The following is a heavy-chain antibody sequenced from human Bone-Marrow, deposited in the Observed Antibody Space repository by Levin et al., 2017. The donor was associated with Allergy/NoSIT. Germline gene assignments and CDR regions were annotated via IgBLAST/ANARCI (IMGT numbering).Heavy chain of an antibody. Sequence: GGSLRLSCAASGFTFTSYAMSWVRQAPGKGLEWVSAISASGDDTYYTDSVKGRFAISRDNSKNTLFLEMNSLRVEDTAVYYCAKNLVGGYDYGSDDYWGQGTLVTVSS. J-gene: IGHJ4*02. V-gene: IGHV3-23*01. CDR1: GFTFTSYA. D-gene: IGHD5-12*01. CDR3: AKNLVGGYDYGSDDY. CDR2: ISASGDDT.